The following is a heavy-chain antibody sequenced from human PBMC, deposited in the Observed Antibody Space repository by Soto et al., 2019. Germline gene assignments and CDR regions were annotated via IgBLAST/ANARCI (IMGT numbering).Heavy chain of an antibody. V-gene: IGHV3-21*01. CDR1: GFTFSSYS. Sequence: EVQLVESGGGLVKPGGSLRLSCAASGFTFSSYSMNWVRQAPGKGLEWVSSISSSSSYIYYADSVKGRFTISRDNAKNSLYLQMNSLRAEETAVYYCVTDRVVVVPAADYYCYGMDVWCQGTTVTVSS. D-gene: IGHD2-2*01. CDR3: VTDRVVVVPAADYYCYGMDV. J-gene: IGHJ6*02. CDR2: ISSSSSYI.